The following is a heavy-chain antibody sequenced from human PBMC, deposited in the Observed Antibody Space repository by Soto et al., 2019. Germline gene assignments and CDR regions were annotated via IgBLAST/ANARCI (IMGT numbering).Heavy chain of an antibody. CDR2: IYYSGST. V-gene: IGHV4-59*01. J-gene: IGHJ5*02. CDR1: GGSISSYY. Sequence: SETLSLTCTVSGGSISSYYWSWIRQPPGKGLEWIGYIYYSGSTNYNPSLKSRVTISVDTSKNQFSLKLSSVTAADTAVYYCARDLGVYAAGSTNWLDPWGQGTLVTVYS. CDR3: ARDLGVYAAGSTNWLDP. D-gene: IGHD2-8*01.